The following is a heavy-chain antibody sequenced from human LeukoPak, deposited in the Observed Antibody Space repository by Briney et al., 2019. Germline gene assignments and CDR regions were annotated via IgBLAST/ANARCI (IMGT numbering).Heavy chain of an antibody. D-gene: IGHD3-22*01. CDR3: ARDLGETYYYDSSGYSY. Sequence: SETLSLTCTVSGGSISSSSYYWGWIRQPPGKGLEGIGSIYYSGSTYYNPSLKSRVTISVDTSKNKFSLKLSSVTAADTAVYYCARDLGETYYYDSSGYSYWGQGTLVTVSS. CDR1: GGSISSSSYY. CDR2: IYYSGST. V-gene: IGHV4-39*07. J-gene: IGHJ4*02.